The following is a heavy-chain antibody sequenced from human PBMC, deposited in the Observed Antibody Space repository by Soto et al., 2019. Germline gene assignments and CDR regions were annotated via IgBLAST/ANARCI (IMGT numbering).Heavy chain of an antibody. J-gene: IGHJ5*02. CDR3: AKDRHPGIAAAGINWFDP. D-gene: IGHD6-13*01. CDR1: GFTFDDYA. CDR2: ISWNSGSI. V-gene: IGHV3-9*01. Sequence: GGSLRLSCAASGFTFDDYAMHWVLQAPWKGLEWVSGISWNSGSIGYADSVKGRFTISRDNAKNSLYLQMNSLRAEDTALYYCAKDRHPGIAAAGINWFDPWGQGTLVTVSS.